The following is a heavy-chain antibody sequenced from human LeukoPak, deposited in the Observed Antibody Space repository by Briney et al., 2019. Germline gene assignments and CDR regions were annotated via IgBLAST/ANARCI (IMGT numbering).Heavy chain of an antibody. D-gene: IGHD5-12*01. CDR3: ASDKNCGYELDY. CDR1: GFTFSRYI. Sequence: GTSLRLSCAQSGFTFSRYILYSGRRAPGQGLEWVALLWYDGNNKYFADSVRGRFTISRDNSKNTLYLQMNSLTAEDTAVYYCASDKNCGYELDYWGQGTLVTVSS. CDR2: LWYDGNNK. V-gene: IGHV3-33*07. J-gene: IGHJ4*02.